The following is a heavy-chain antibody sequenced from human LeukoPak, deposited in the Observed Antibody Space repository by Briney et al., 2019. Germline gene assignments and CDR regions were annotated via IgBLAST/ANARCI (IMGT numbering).Heavy chain of an antibody. CDR3: ARDPIAVVGGGSFDY. Sequence: AGSLRLSCAASGFTFSSYSMNWVRQAPGKGLQWVSSISSSGAKTYYADSVKGRVTISRDNAKNSYYLEMNSLVAEDTVVYYCARDPIAVVGGGSFDYWGQGILVTVSS. D-gene: IGHD6-19*01. V-gene: IGHV3-21*01. CDR2: ISSSGAKT. J-gene: IGHJ4*02. CDR1: GFTFSSYS.